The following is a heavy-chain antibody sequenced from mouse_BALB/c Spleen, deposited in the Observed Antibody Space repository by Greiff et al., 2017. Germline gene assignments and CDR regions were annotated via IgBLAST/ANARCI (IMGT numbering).Heavy chain of an antibody. CDR3: ASIYDGYAMDY. V-gene: IGHV5-9-3*01. CDR1: GFTFSSYA. Sequence: EVKLMESGGGLVKPGGSLKLSCAASGFTFSSYAMSWVRQTPEKRLEWVATISSGGSYTYYPDSVKGRFTISRDNAKNTLYLQMSSLRSEDTAMYYCASIYDGYAMDYWGQGTSVTVSS. J-gene: IGHJ4*01. D-gene: IGHD2-3*01. CDR2: ISSGGSYT.